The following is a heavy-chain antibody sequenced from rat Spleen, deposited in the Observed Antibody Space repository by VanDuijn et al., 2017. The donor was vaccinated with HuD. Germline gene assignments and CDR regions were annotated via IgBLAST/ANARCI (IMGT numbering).Heavy chain of an antibody. J-gene: IGHJ2*01. CDR2: ISYDGSST. CDR3: ARQVTALDY. V-gene: IGHV5-29*01. CDR1: GFTFRNYD. D-gene: IGHD1-10*01. Sequence: EVQLVESGGGLVQPGRSLKLSCAASGFTFRNYDMAWVRQAPTGGLEWVATISYDGSSTYYRDSVKGRFTISRDNAKSTLYLQMDSLRSEDTATYYCARQVTALDYWGQGVMVTVSS.